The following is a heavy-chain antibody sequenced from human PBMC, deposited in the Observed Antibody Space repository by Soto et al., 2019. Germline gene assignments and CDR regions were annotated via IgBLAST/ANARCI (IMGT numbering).Heavy chain of an antibody. CDR3: AKGLTTHYYYYYYMDV. J-gene: IGHJ6*03. D-gene: IGHD3-22*01. CDR2: ISGSGGST. Sequence: GGSLRLSCAASGFTFSSYAMSWVRQAPGKGLEWVSAISGSGGSTYYADSVKGRFTISRDNSKNTLYLQMNSLRAEDTAVYYCAKGLTTHYYYYYYMDVWGKGTTVTVSS. CDR1: GFTFSSYA. V-gene: IGHV3-23*01.